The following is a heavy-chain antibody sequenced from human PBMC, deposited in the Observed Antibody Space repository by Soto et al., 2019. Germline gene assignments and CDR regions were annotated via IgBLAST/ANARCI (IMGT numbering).Heavy chain of an antibody. J-gene: IGHJ4*02. Sequence: PGGSLRLSCAASGFTFSSYSMNWVRQAPGKGLEWVSSISSSSSYIYYADSVKGRFTISRDNAKNSLYLQMNSLRAEDTAVYYCARELYDSSGYSTQHDYWGQGTLVTVSS. CDR3: ARELYDSSGYSTQHDY. D-gene: IGHD3-22*01. CDR1: GFTFSSYS. CDR2: ISSSSSYI. V-gene: IGHV3-21*01.